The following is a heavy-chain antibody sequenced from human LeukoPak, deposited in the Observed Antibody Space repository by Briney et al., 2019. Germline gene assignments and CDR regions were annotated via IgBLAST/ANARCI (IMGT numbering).Heavy chain of an antibody. J-gene: IGHJ4*02. CDR2: TSPTGTDI. Sequence: GGSLRLSCAASGFSLSDWDMSWIRRAPGKGLEHVGYTSPTGTDISHGDSVKGRFTISRDNARNSLYLEMKSLTVDDTAVYLCARVHTVIGLWGQGTLVTVSS. D-gene: IGHD3-22*01. V-gene: IGHV3-11*04. CDR1: GFSLSDWD. CDR3: ARVHTVIGL.